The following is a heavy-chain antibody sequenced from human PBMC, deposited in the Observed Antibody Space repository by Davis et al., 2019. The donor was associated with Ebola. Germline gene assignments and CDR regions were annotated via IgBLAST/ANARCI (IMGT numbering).Heavy chain of an antibody. CDR3: ARDLLYWGFDY. CDR1: GGSISSSSYY. J-gene: IGHJ4*02. CDR2: IYYSGST. V-gene: IGHV4-61*01. Sequence: PSETLSLTCTVSGGSISSSSYYWGWIRQPPGKGLEWIGYIYYSGSTNYNPSLKSRVTISVDTSKNQFSLKLSSVTAADTAVYYCARDLLYWGFDYWGQGTLVTVSS. D-gene: IGHD2-8*02.